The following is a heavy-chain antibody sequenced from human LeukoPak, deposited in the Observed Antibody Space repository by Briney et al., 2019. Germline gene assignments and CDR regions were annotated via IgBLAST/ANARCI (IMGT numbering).Heavy chain of an antibody. CDR1: GGSFSGCY. CDR3: ARGGDSSRYYYYYYMDV. Sequence: SETLSLTCAVYGGSFSGCYWSWIRQPPGKGLEWIGEINHSGSTNYNPSLKSRVTISVDTSKNQFSLKLSSVTAADTAVYYCARGGDSSRYYYYYYMDVWGKGTTVTVSS. CDR2: INHSGST. D-gene: IGHD6-13*01. V-gene: IGHV4-34*01. J-gene: IGHJ6*03.